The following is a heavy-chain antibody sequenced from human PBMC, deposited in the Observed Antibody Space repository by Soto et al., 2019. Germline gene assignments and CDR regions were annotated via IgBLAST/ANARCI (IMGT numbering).Heavy chain of an antibody. J-gene: IGHJ5*02. Sequence: SVKVSCKASGGTFSSYAISWVRQAPGQGLEWMGGIIPIFGTANYAQKFQGRATITADESTSTAYMELSSLRSEDTAVYYCARYGDSQNWFDPWGQGTLVTVSS. CDR3: ARYGDSQNWFDP. V-gene: IGHV1-69*13. CDR2: IIPIFGTA. CDR1: GGTFSSYA. D-gene: IGHD4-17*01.